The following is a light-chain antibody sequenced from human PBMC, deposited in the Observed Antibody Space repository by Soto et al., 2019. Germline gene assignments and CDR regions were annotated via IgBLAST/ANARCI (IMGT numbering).Light chain of an antibody. Sequence: EIVFPQSRGTMSLSPGERATLSCRASQSVSSSYLAWYQQKPGQAPRLLIYDASNRATGIPARFSGSGSETDFTLTISSLEPEDFAVYYCQHRMNWPLTFGQGTRLQIK. V-gene: IGKV3D-20*02. CDR3: QHRMNWPLT. CDR2: DAS. CDR1: QSVSSSY. J-gene: IGKJ5*01.